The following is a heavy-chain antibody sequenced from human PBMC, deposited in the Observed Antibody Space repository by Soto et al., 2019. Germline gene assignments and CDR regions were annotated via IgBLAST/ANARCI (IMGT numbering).Heavy chain of an antibody. CDR3: ARGYYDSSGYYYPDAFDI. V-gene: IGHV3-53*01. CDR1: GFTVSSNY. J-gene: IGHJ3*02. D-gene: IGHD3-22*01. Sequence: GSLRLSCAASGFTVSSNYMSWVRQAPGKGLEWVSVIYSGGSTYYADSVKGRLTISRDNSKNTLYLQMNSLRAEDTAVYYCARGYYDSSGYYYPDAFDIWGQGTMVTVSS. CDR2: IYSGGST.